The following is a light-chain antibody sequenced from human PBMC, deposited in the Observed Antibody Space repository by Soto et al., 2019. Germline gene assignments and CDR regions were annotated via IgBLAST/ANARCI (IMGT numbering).Light chain of an antibody. CDR3: QQSYTPPHT. V-gene: IGKV1-39*01. J-gene: IGKJ2*01. CDR1: QSISHF. CDR2: TAS. Sequence: DIQMTQSPPSLSASVGDKVTITCRPSQSISHFLNWYQQKPGKAPKLLIYTASILQSGVPSRFSGSGSRTHFTLTVSSLQPEDSATYFCQQSYTPPHTFGQGTKLQIK.